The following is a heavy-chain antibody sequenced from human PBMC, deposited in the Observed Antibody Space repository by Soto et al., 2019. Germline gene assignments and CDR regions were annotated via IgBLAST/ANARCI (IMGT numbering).Heavy chain of an antibody. CDR3: FSGYRYGSVYYGIDV. CDR1: GYTFTSYD. J-gene: IGHJ6*02. V-gene: IGHV1-8*01. CDR2: MNPNSGNT. Sequence: ASVKVSCKASGYTFTSYDINWVRQATGQGLEWMGWMNPNSGNTGYAQKFQGRVTMTRNTSISTAYMELSSLRSEDTAVYYCFSGYRYGSVYYGIDVWGQGTTVTVSS. D-gene: IGHD5-18*01.